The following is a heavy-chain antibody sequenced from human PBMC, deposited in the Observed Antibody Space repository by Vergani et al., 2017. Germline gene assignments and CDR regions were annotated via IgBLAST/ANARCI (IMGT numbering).Heavy chain of an antibody. Sequence: QVQLVQSGAEVKKPGASVKVSCKASGYTFTSYYRHWVRQAPGQGLEWMGIINPSGGSTSYAQKFQGRVTMTRDTSTSTVYMELSSLRSEDTAVYYCASLGYCSSTSCYASDAFDIWGQGTMVTVSS. J-gene: IGHJ3*02. D-gene: IGHD2-2*01. CDR2: INPSGGST. V-gene: IGHV1-46*01. CDR3: ASLGYCSSTSCYASDAFDI. CDR1: GYTFTSYY.